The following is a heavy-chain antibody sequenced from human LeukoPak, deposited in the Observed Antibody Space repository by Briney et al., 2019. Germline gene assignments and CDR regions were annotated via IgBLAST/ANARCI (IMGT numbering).Heavy chain of an antibody. J-gene: IGHJ4*02. V-gene: IGHV4-31*03. Sequence: SQTLSLTCTVSGGSISSGGYYWSWIRQHPGKGLEWIGYIYYSGSTYYNPSLKSRVTISVDTSKNQFSLKLSSVTAADTAVYYCAREFQAVVAARHIDYWGQGTLVTVSS. D-gene: IGHD2-15*01. CDR1: GGSISSGGYY. CDR2: IYYSGST. CDR3: AREFQAVVAARHIDY.